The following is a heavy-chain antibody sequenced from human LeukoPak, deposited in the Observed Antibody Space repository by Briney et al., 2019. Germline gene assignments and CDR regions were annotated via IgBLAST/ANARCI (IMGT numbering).Heavy chain of an antibody. CDR2: ISITSDNI. J-gene: IGHJ4*02. Sequence: GGSLRLSCAASGFTFTGYSMNWVRQAPGKGLEWVSYISITSDNIYYADSVKGRFTISRDNAKNSLYLQMNSLRDEDTAVYYCAREVGYFDYWGQGTLVTVSS. V-gene: IGHV3-48*02. CDR3: AREVGYFDY. D-gene: IGHD2-15*01. CDR1: GFTFTGYS.